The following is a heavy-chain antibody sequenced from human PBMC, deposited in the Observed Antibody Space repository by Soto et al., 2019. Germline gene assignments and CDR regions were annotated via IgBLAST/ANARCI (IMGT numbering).Heavy chain of an antibody. J-gene: IGHJ6*03. CDR1: GGSISSSSYY. Sequence: QLQLQESGPGLVKPSETLSLTCTVSGGSISSSSYYWGWIRQPPGKGLEWIGSIYYSGSTYYNPSLKSRVTISVDTSKNQFSLKLSSVTAAETAVYYCARVETGGAAGTAYYYYYMDVWGKGTTVTVSS. CDR2: IYYSGST. V-gene: IGHV4-39*01. D-gene: IGHD6-13*01. CDR3: ARVETGGAAGTAYYYYYMDV.